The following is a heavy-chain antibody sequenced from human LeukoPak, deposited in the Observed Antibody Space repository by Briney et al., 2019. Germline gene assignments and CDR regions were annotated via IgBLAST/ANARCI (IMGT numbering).Heavy chain of an antibody. D-gene: IGHD3-22*01. Sequence: GGSLRLSCAASGFTFTTYWMSWIRQTPGKGLEWVAKIKPYGSEKSYVDSVKGRFTISRDNAKNSVFLQMDSLRVEDTALYYCARGQLADSYWGQGALVTVSS. CDR2: IKPYGSEK. V-gene: IGHV3-7*01. CDR3: ARGQLADSY. J-gene: IGHJ4*02. CDR1: GFTFTTYW.